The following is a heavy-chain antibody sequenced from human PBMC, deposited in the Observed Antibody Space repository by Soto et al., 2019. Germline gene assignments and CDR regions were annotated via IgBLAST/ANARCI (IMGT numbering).Heavy chain of an antibody. J-gene: IGHJ6*02. CDR2: IIPIFGTA. Sequence: QVQLVQSGAEVKKPGSSVKVSCKASGGTFSSYAISWVRQAPGQGLEWMGGIIPIFGTATYAQMFQGRVPITAEESTSAAYMELRSLRSEDTAVYYCAIGVLGSRGLHGMDVLGPGTPVTGSS. V-gene: IGHV1-69*01. D-gene: IGHD3-10*01. CDR3: AIGVLGSRGLHGMDV. CDR1: GGTFSSYA.